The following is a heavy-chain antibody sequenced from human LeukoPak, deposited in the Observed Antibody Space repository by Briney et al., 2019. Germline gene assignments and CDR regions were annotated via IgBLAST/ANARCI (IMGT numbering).Heavy chain of an antibody. CDR2: IYYSGST. V-gene: IGHV4-59*01. J-gene: IGHJ3*02. CDR1: GGSISSYY. CDR3: ARDFGLGELSFDAFDI. D-gene: IGHD3-16*02. Sequence: PSETLSLTCTVSGGSISSYYWSWIRQPPGKGLEWIGYIYYSGSTNYNPSLKSRVTISVDTSKNQFSLKLSSVTAADTAVYYCARDFGLGELSFDAFDIWGQGTMVTVSS.